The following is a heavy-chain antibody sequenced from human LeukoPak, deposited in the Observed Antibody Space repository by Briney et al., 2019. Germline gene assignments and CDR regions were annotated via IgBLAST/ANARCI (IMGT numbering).Heavy chain of an antibody. CDR2: IYPGDSDT. V-gene: IGHV5-51*01. Sequence: GESLKISCKGSGYSFTSYWIGWVLQMPGKGLEWMGIIYPGDSDTRYSPSFQGQVTISADKSISTAYLQWSSLKASDTAMYYCARHNVDTAMGHLFDYWGQGTLVTVSS. J-gene: IGHJ4*02. CDR1: GYSFTSYW. CDR3: ARHNVDTAMGHLFDY. D-gene: IGHD5-18*01.